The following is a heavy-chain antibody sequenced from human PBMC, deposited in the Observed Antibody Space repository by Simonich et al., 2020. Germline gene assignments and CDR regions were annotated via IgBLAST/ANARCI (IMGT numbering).Heavy chain of an antibody. D-gene: IGHD6-13*01. Sequence: QVQLVQSGAEVKKPGASVKVSCKASGYTYTSYGISWVRQAPGQGLEWMGWISAYNGNTNYTQKLQGRVPMTSDTSTSTAYLELRSLRSDDTAVYYCARDQGGRAAAATDYWGQGTLVTVSS. J-gene: IGHJ4*02. CDR3: ARDQGGRAAAATDY. V-gene: IGHV1-18*01. CDR2: ISAYNGNT. CDR1: GYTYTSYG.